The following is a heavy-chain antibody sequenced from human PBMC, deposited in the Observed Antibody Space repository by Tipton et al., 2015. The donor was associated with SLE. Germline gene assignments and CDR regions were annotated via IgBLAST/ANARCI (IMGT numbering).Heavy chain of an antibody. CDR2: IYYSGST. V-gene: IGHV4-59*01. J-gene: IGHJ4*02. D-gene: IGHD2-8*02. Sequence: LSLTCPVSGGSISSYYWSWIRQPPGKGLAWIGYIYYSGSTNYNPSLKSRVTISVDTSKNQFSLKLSSVTAADTAVYYCARGRGVQYLWYFDYWGQGTLVTVSS. CDR3: ARGRGVQYLWYFDY. CDR1: GGSISSYY.